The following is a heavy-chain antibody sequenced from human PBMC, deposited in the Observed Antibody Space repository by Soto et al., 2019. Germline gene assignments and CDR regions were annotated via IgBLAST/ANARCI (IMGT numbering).Heavy chain of an antibody. CDR3: ARGEAVAEPEGSYFDY. CDR2: ISYDGSNK. CDR1: GFTFSSYA. J-gene: IGHJ4*02. D-gene: IGHD6-19*01. Sequence: QVQLVESGGGVVQPGRSLRLSCAASGFTFSSYAMHWVRQAPGKGLEWVAVISYDGSNKYYADSVKGRFTISRDNSKKPLYLQMNSLRAEDTDVYYCARGEAVAEPEGSYFDYWGQGTLVTVSS. V-gene: IGHV3-30-3*01.